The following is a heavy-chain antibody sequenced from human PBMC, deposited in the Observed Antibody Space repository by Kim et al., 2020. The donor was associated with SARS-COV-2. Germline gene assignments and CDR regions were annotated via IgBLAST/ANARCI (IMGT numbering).Heavy chain of an antibody. Sequence: GESLKISCKGSGYSFTSYWISWVRQMPGKGLEWMGRIDPSDSYTNYSPSFQGHVTISADKSISTAYLQWSSLKASDTAMYYCARHVGEVAKITFHFDYWGEGTLATASS. CDR3: ARHVGEVAKITFHFDY. CDR2: IDPSDSYT. CDR1: GYSFTSYW. J-gene: IGHJ4*02. D-gene: IGHD5-12*01. V-gene: IGHV5-10-1*01.